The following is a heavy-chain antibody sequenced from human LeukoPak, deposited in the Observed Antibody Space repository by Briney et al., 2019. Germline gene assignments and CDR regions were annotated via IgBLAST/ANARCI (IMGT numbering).Heavy chain of an antibody. CDR2: ISSSGSII. J-gene: IGHJ4*02. D-gene: IGHD2/OR15-2a*01. V-gene: IGHV3-11*04. CDR1: GFTFGDYY. CDR3: ARDQYYNWQSFDY. Sequence: AGGSLRLSCAASGFTFGDYYMSWIRQAPGKGLEWVSCISSSGSIIYYADSVKGRFTISRDNTQNSLYLQMNSLRAEDTAVYYCARDQYYNWQSFDYWGQGTLVTVSS.